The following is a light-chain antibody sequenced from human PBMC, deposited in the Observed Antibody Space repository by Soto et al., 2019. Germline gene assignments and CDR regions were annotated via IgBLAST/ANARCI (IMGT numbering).Light chain of an antibody. CDR3: QQYNSYPLT. V-gene: IGKV1-9*01. Sequence: IQLTQSPSSLSASVGDRVTITCRASQGISSYLGWYQQKPGKAPNLLIYDASTLHSGVPSRFSGGGSGTDFTLTISSLQPDDFATYYCQQYNSYPLTFGGGTKVDIK. CDR1: QGISSY. CDR2: DAS. J-gene: IGKJ4*01.